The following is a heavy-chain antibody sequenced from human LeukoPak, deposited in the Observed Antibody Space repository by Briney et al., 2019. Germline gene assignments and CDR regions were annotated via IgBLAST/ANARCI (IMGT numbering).Heavy chain of an antibody. J-gene: IGHJ4*02. CDR3: AKTRTDNDYVWGSLI. D-gene: IGHD3-16*01. V-gene: IGHV3-30*18. CDR1: GFTFSIYG. CDR2: ISYDGSNK. Sequence: SLGLSCAASGFTFSIYGMHWVRQAPGKGLEWVAVISYDGSNKYYADSVKGRFTISRDNSKNTLYLQMNSLRAEDTALYYCAKTRTDNDYVWGSLIWGQGTLVTVSS.